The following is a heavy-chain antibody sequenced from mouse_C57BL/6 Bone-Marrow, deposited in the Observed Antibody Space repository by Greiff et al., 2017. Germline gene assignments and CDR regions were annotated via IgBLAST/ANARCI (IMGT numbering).Heavy chain of an antibody. V-gene: IGHV1-75*01. CDR1: GYTFTDYC. CDR2: IFPGSGST. Sequence: VQLQQSGPELVKPGASVKISCKASGYTFTDYCINWVKQRPGQGLEWIGWIFPGSGSTYYNEKFKGKATLTVDKSSSTAYMLLSSLTSEDSAVYYCAGGDITTVVADFDYWGQGTTLTVSS. D-gene: IGHD1-1*01. CDR3: AGGDITTVVADFDY. J-gene: IGHJ2*01.